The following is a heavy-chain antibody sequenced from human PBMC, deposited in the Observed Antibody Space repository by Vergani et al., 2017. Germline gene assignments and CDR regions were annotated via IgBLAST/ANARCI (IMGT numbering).Heavy chain of an antibody. J-gene: IGHJ4*02. CDR2: IYYSGST. CDR1: GGSISSGSYY. V-gene: IGHV4-39*07. D-gene: IGHD3-3*01. CDR3: ARAHDYDFWSGYYLDY. Sequence: QVQLQESGPGLVKPSQTLSLTCTVSGGSISSGSYYWGWIRQPPGKGLEWIGSIYYSGSTYYNPSLKSRVTISVDTSKNQFSLKLSSVTAEDTAVYYCARAHDYDFWSGYYLDYWGQGTLVTVSS.